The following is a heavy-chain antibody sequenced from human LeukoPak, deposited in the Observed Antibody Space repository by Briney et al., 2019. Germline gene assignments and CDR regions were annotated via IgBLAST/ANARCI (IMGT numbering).Heavy chain of an antibody. J-gene: IGHJ4*02. CDR1: GFTFTSYS. Sequence: GGSLTLSCAASGFTFTSYSMNWVRQAPGKGLEWVSSISSSSSYIYYADSVKGRFTISRDNAKNSLYLQMNSLRAEDTAVYYCAKASAPSTSDYWGQGTLVTVSS. CDR3: AKASAPSTSDY. V-gene: IGHV3-21*01. D-gene: IGHD1-1*01. CDR2: ISSSSSYI.